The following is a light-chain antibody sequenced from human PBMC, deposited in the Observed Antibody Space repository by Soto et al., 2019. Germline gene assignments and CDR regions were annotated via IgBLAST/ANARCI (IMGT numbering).Light chain of an antibody. J-gene: IGLJ1*01. CDR2: DVS. CDR3: AAWDDSLLYV. CDR1: SSDVGGYNY. Sequence: QSVLTQPASVSGSPGQSITISCTGTSSDVGGYNYVSWYQQHPGKAPKLMIYDVSNRPSGVPDRFSGSKSGTSASLAISGLRSEDEADYYCAAWDDSLLYVFGTGTKVTVL. V-gene: IGLV2-14*01.